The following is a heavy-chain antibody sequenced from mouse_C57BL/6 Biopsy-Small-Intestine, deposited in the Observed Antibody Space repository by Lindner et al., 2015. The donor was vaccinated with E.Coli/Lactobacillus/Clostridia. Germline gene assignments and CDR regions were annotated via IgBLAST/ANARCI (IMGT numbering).Heavy chain of an antibody. CDR1: GYTFTSYS. D-gene: IGHD1-1*01. J-gene: IGHJ2*01. CDR3: ARGGSFITTVLSFDY. CDR2: IYPRSDNT. Sequence: QLQESGAELARPGASVKLSCKASGYTFTSYSINWVKQRTGQGLEWIGEIYPRSDNTYYNEKFKGKATLTADKSSSTAYMELRSLTSEDSAVYICARGGSFITTVLSFDYWGQGTTLTVSS. V-gene: IGHV1-81*01.